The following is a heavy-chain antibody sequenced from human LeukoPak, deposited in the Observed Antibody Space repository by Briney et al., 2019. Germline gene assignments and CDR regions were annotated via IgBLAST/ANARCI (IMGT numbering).Heavy chain of an antibody. J-gene: IGHJ6*03. CDR2: ISAGGGGT. V-gene: IGHV3-23*01. CDR1: GFTLRSYA. D-gene: IGHD3-10*01. CDR3: AKEKGSGDYYYHYIDV. Sequence: TGGSLRLFCVVSGFTLRSYAMSWVRQTPGKGLEWVSSISAGGGGTDFADSVKGRFTISRDRSKNTLYLQMNSLRVEDTAIYYCAKEKGSGDYYYHYIDVWRRGRTVSVCS.